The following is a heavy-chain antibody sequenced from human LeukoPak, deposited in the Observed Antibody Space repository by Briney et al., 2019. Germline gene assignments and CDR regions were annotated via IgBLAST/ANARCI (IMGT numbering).Heavy chain of an antibody. J-gene: IGHJ4*02. Sequence: PSETLSLTCTVSGASINIDTNYWGWVRQPPGKGLEWIGSVHSGGRTHSNPSLKTRLTMSRDTSRNQFSLQLSSLTAADTAVYFCAMYTSGTMFDSWGQGIPVTVSS. CDR3: AMYTSGTMFDS. CDR1: GASINIDTNY. CDR2: VHSGGRT. D-gene: IGHD3-3*01. V-gene: IGHV4-39*07.